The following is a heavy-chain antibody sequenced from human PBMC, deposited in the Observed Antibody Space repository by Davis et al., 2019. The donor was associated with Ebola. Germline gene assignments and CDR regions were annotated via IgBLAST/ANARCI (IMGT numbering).Heavy chain of an antibody. J-gene: IGHJ4*02. Sequence: GGSLRLSCAASGFPFGDYAMQWVRQAPGKGLEWVAVIAFDGNNEYIADSVRGRFTISRDSSKSTLSLQMNSLRPEDTAVYYCARAGQQLRFDYWGQGTLVTVSS. CDR1: GFPFGDYA. CDR3: ARAGQQLRFDY. V-gene: IGHV3-30-3*01. CDR2: IAFDGNNE. D-gene: IGHD6-13*01.